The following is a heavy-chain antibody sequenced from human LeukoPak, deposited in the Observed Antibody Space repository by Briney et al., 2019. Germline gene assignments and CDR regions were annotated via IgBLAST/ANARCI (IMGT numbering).Heavy chain of an antibody. V-gene: IGHV3-23*01. D-gene: IGHD3-9*01. CDR2: ISGSGGST. CDR1: GCTFSSYD. Sequence: GGSLRLSCGASGCTFSSYDMSWVRQPPGKGLQWVSAISGSGGSTYYADSVKGRVTISGDNSKNTLYLQMNSLRADDTAVYYCAKAKPPDYYDILAWPSGTCGQGALVTVSP. J-gene: IGHJ5*02. CDR3: AKAKPPDYYDILAWPSGT.